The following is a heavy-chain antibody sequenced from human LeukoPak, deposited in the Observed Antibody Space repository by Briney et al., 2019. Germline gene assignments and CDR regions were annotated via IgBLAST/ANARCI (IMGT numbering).Heavy chain of an antibody. CDR2: IYTSGST. D-gene: IGHD6-19*01. CDR1: GGSISSYY. V-gene: IGHV4-4*07. CDR3: ARGGTSGWYPYYFDY. J-gene: IGHJ4*02. Sequence: SETLSLTCTVSGGSISSYYWSWIRQPAGKGLEWIGRIYTSGSTNYNPSLKSRATMSVDTSKNQFSLKLSSVTAADTAVYYCARGGTSGWYPYYFDYWGRGTLVTVSS.